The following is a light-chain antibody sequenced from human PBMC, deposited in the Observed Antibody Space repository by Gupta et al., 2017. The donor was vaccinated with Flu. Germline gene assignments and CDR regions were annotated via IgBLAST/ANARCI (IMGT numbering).Light chain of an antibody. CDR2: SAS. CDR3: QQSYNTPLT. J-gene: IGKJ4*01. CDR1: QSISTY. Sequence: PSSLSASVGDRVTITCRASQSISTYLNWYQQKLGQAPQLLIFSASSLQSGVPSRFSGSGSGTDFTLTISSLQPEDFATYYCQQSYNTPLTFGGGTKVEIK. V-gene: IGKV1-39*01.